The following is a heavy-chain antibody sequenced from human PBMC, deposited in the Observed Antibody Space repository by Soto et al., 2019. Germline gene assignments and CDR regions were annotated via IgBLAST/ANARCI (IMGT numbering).Heavy chain of an antibody. D-gene: IGHD5-12*01. V-gene: IGHV1-2*04. Sequence: ASVKVSCKSSGYTFTGYYMHWVRQAPGQGLEWMGWINPKSGGTNYAQKFQGWVTMTRXXXXXXAXMXLXRXRTDXTAVYYCAASGYSGYDWDYWGQGTLVTVSS. CDR1: GYTFTGYY. J-gene: IGHJ4*02. CDR2: INPKSGGT. CDR3: AASGYSGYDWDY.